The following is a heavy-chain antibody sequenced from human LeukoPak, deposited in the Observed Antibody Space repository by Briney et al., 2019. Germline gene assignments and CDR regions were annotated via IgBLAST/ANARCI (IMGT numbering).Heavy chain of an antibody. CDR2: TANKANSYIT. D-gene: IGHD6-19*01. V-gene: IGHV3-72*01. CDR1: GFTFSDHY. CDR3: AGRPLSSPHSFDD. J-gene: IGHJ4*02. Sequence: PGGSLRLSSTASGFTFSDHYMDWVRQAAGKGLEWVGRTANKANSYITYYAASVKGRFVISTDDSKNSLHLQMNSLKTEDTAVYYCAGRPLSSPHSFDDWGQGTLVTVSS.